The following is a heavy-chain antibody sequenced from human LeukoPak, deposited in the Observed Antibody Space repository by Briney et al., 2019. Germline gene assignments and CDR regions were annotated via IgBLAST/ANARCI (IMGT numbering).Heavy chain of an antibody. V-gene: IGHV4-39*01. J-gene: IGHJ4*02. CDR2: IYYSGST. D-gene: IGHD3-22*01. Sequence: PSETLSLTCTVSGGSISSSSYYWGWIRQPPGKGLEWIGSIYYSGSTYYNPSLKSRVTISVDTSKNQFSLKLSSVTAADTAVYYCARFHPHPSTYYYDSSGYYYFDYWGQGTLVTVSS. CDR3: ARFHPHPSTYYYDSSGYYYFDY. CDR1: GGSISSSSYY.